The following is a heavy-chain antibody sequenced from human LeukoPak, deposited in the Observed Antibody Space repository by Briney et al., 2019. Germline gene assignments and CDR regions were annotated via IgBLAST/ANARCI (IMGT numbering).Heavy chain of an antibody. CDR2: IIPIFGTA. D-gene: IGHD4-23*01. CDR1: GYTFTGYY. V-gene: IGHV1-69*13. Sequence: SVKVSCKASGYTFTGYYMHWVRQAPGQGLEWMGGIIPIFGTANYAQKFQGRVTITADESTSTAYMELSSLRSEDTAVYYCARVGYGGNSVWGQGTLVTVSS. J-gene: IGHJ4*02. CDR3: ARVGYGGNSV.